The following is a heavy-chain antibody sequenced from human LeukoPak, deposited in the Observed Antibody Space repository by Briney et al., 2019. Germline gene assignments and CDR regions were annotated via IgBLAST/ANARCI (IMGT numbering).Heavy chain of an antibody. V-gene: IGHV1-18*01. D-gene: IGHD6-19*01. CDR1: GYTFTNYD. CDR2: ISAYIGNT. Sequence: ASVKVSCKASGYTFTNYDINWVRQAPGQGLEWMGWISAYIGNTYYAQKFQGRVTMTTDTSTTTAYMELRSLRSDDTGVYYCARGKEPVAGSLSHFDYWGQGTLVTVSS. J-gene: IGHJ4*02. CDR3: ARGKEPVAGSLSHFDY.